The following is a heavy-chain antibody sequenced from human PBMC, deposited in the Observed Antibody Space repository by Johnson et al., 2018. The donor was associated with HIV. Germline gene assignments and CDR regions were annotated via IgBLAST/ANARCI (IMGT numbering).Heavy chain of an antibody. V-gene: IGHV3-9*01. CDR3: ARTNSGSYYHPGAFDI. CDR1: AFTVSRHY. CDR2: INWNSGTL. D-gene: IGHD3-10*01. J-gene: IGHJ3*02. Sequence: PLVESGGGLIQPAPSLRLSCAASAFTVSRHYMPWVRQGPGKGLEWVSGINWNSGTLGYVDSMKGRFTISRDNAKTSLYLQMNSLRAEDTAVYYCARTNSGSYYHPGAFDIWGQGTMVTVSS.